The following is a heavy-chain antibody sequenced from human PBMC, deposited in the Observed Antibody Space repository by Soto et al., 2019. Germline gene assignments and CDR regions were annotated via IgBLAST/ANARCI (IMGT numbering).Heavy chain of an antibody. J-gene: IGHJ4*01. CDR3: AKRGNGLAMYVDY. V-gene: IGHV3-30*18. D-gene: IGHD1-1*01. Sequence: GGSLRLSCAASGFTFSSYGMHWVRQAPGKGLEWVAVISYDGSNKYYADSVKGRFTISRDNSKNTLYLQMNSLRAEDTAVYYCAKRGNGLAMYVDYWGNGTLVTVSS. CDR2: ISYDGSNK. CDR1: GFTFSSYG.